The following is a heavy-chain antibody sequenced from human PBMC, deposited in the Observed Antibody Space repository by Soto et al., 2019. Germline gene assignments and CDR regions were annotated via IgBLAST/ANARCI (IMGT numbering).Heavy chain of an antibody. CDR1: GYTFTSYD. CDR3: ARDFTYSSSSGWVSNWFDP. Sequence: QVQLVQSGAEVKKPGASVKVSCKASGYTFTSYDINWVRQATGQGLEWMGWMNPNSGNTGYAQKFQGRVTMTRNTSISKAYMELSSLRSEDTAVYYCARDFTYSSSSGWVSNWFDPWGQGTLVTVSS. J-gene: IGHJ5*02. V-gene: IGHV1-8*01. D-gene: IGHD6-6*01. CDR2: MNPNSGNT.